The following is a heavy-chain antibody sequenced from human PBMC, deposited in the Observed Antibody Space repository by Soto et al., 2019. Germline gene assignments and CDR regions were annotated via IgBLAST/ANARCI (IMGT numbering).Heavy chain of an antibody. J-gene: IGHJ6*02. CDR1: GFTFSDHY. V-gene: IGHV3-11*06. CDR3: ARGHHSMDV. CDR2: INPTGSYT. Sequence: LRLSCAASGFTFSDHYMTWIRQAPGKGLEWISYINPTGSYTHYADSVKGRFSISRDNAENSLDLQMNSLRPEDTALYYCARGHHSMDVWGQGATVTVSS.